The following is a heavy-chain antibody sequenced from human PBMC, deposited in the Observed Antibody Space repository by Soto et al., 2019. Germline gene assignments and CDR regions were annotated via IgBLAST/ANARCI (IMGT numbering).Heavy chain of an antibody. D-gene: IGHD3-10*01. CDR2: IYYSGST. Sequence: SETLSLTCTVSGGSVSSGSYYWSWIRQPPGKGLEWIGYIYYSGSTNYNPSLKSRVTISVDTSKNQFSLKLSSVTAADTAVYYCASLPYSYGSGSYYKAPSFDYWGQEPLVTSPQ. J-gene: IGHJ4*02. V-gene: IGHV4-61*01. CDR1: GGSVSSGSYY. CDR3: ASLPYSYGSGSYYKAPSFDY.